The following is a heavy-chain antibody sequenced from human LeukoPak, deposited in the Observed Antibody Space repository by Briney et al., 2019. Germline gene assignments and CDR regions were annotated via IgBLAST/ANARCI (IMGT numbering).Heavy chain of an antibody. CDR1: GGSISSSSYY. CDR3: ARVSGDREYWFDP. J-gene: IGHJ5*02. Sequence: SETLSLTCTVSGGSISSSSYYWGWIRQPPGKGLEWIGSIYYSGSTYYNPSLKSRVTISVDTSKNQFSLKLSSVTAADTAVYYCARVSGDREYWFDPWGQGTLVTVSS. D-gene: IGHD1-26*01. V-gene: IGHV4-39*07. CDR2: IYYSGST.